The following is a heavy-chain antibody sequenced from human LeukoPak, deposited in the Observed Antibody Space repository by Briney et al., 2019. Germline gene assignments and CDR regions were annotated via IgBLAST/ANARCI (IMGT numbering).Heavy chain of an antibody. V-gene: IGHV3-23*01. Sequence: GGSLRLSCAASGFTFSSYAMSWVRQAPGKGLEWVSAISGSGGSTYYADSVKGRFTISRDNSKNTLYLQMNSLRAEDTAVYYCARSGSKRRIITMIVVVINDYFDYWGQGTLVTVSS. J-gene: IGHJ4*02. D-gene: IGHD3-22*01. CDR3: ARSGSKRRIITMIVVVINDYFDY. CDR1: GFTFSSYA. CDR2: ISGSGGST.